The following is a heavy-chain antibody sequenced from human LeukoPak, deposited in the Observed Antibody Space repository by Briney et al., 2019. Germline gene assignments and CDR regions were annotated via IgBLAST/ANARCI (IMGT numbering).Heavy chain of an antibody. Sequence: GGSLRLSCAASGFTFSDYYMSWIRQAPGKGLEWVSYISPSGSTTYYADSVKGRFAISRDNAKNSLYLQMNSLRAEDTAVYYCARDVDYYGSGSYAFDIWGQGTMVTVSS. CDR2: ISPSGSTT. J-gene: IGHJ3*02. CDR1: GFTFSDYY. V-gene: IGHV3-11*01. CDR3: ARDVDYYGSGSYAFDI. D-gene: IGHD3-10*01.